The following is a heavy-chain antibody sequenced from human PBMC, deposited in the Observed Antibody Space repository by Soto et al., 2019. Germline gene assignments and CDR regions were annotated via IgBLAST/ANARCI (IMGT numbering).Heavy chain of an antibody. J-gene: IGHJ4*02. CDR2: ISYDGSNK. V-gene: IGHV3-30*03. CDR1: GFTFSSYG. Sequence: QVQLVESGGGVVQPGRSLRLSCAASGFTFSSYGMHWVRQAPGKGLEWVAVISYDGSNKYYADSVKGRFTISRDNSKNTLYLQMNSLRAEDTAVYYCALGYRYANFDYWGQGTLVTVSS. CDR3: ALGYRYANFDY. D-gene: IGHD5-18*01.